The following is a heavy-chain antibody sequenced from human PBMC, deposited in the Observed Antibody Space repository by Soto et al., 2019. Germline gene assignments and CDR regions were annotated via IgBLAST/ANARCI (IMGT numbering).Heavy chain of an antibody. CDR2: IYYTVTT. V-gene: IGHV4-59*08. D-gene: IGHD3-10*02. CDR3: ARYVRDPGTYYLNY. Sequence: SETLSLTCAVYGGSFSGYYWSWIRHPPGKELEWIGYIYYTVTTNFNPSLKSRVSMSLDTPKNQFSLKLSSVTAADTAVYYCARYVRDPGTYYLNYWGQGTLVTVSS. J-gene: IGHJ4*02. CDR1: GGSFSGYY.